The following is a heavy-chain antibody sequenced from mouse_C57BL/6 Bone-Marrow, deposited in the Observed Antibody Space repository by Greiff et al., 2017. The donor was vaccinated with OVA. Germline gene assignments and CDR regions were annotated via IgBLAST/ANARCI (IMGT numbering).Heavy chain of an antibody. CDR2: IDPENGDT. J-gene: IGHJ1*03. D-gene: IGHD1-1*01. CDR3: TDYGSSNWYFDV. CDR1: GFNIKDDY. Sequence: VQLQQSGAELVRPGASVKLSCTASGFNIKDDYMHWVKQRPEQGLEWIGWIDPENGDTEYASKFQGKATITADTSSNTAYLQLSSLTSEDTAVYYCTDYGSSNWYFDVWGTGTTVTGSA. V-gene: IGHV14-4*01.